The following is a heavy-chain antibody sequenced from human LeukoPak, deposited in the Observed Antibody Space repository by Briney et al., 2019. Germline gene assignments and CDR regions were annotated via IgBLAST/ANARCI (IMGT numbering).Heavy chain of an antibody. CDR1: GFTFSSYS. Sequence: GGSLRLSCAASGFTFSSYSMNWVRQAPGKGLEWVSYISSSSSTIYIADSVKGRFAISRDNAKNSLYLQMNSLRAEDTAVYYCARDPTYYDFWSGSFSYFDYWGQGTLVTVSS. V-gene: IGHV3-48*01. D-gene: IGHD3-3*01. CDR2: ISSSSSTI. J-gene: IGHJ4*02. CDR3: ARDPTYYDFWSGSFSYFDY.